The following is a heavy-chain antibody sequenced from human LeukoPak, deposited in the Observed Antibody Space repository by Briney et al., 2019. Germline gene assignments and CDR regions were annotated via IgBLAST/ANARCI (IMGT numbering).Heavy chain of an antibody. D-gene: IGHD3-22*01. CDR3: AKDADYYDSSGALDY. J-gene: IGHJ4*02. CDR2: ISWDGGST. Sequence: SGGSLRLSCAASGFTFDDYTMHWVRQAPGKGLEWVSLISWDGGSTYYADSVKGRFTISRDNSKNSLYLQMNSLRTEDTALYYCAKDADYYDSSGALDYWGQGTLVTVSS. V-gene: IGHV3-43*01. CDR1: GFTFDDYT.